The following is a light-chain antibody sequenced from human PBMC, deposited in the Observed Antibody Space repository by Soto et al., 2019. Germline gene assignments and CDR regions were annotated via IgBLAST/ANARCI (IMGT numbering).Light chain of an antibody. CDR1: QSVGSSY. J-gene: IGKJ1*01. CDR2: GAS. Sequence: ELVLTQSPGTLSLSPGERATLSCRASQSVGSSYLAWYQQKPGQAPRLLIDGASSRATGIPDRFSGSGSGTDFTLTISRLEPEDFAVYYCQQYGSSSWTVGPGTKVDIK. V-gene: IGKV3-20*01. CDR3: QQYGSSSWT.